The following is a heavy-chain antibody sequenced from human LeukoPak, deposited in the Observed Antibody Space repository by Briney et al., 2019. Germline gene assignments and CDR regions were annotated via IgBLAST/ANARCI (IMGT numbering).Heavy chain of an antibody. CDR2: IILIFGTA. V-gene: IGHV1-69*01. Sequence: SVKVSCKASGGTFSSYAINWVRQAPGQGLEWMGGIILIFGTANYAQKFQDRVTITADESTSTAYMELSSLRSEDTAIYYCASRLYCSNTRCRNFPFAYWGQGTLVTVSS. J-gene: IGHJ4*02. D-gene: IGHD2-2*01. CDR3: ASRLYCSNTRCRNFPFAY. CDR1: GGTFSSYA.